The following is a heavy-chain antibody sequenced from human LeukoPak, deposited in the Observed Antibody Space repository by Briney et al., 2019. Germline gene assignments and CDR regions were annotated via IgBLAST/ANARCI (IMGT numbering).Heavy chain of an antibody. CDR3: ARVVPAAMEGYYYYYKDV. J-gene: IGHJ6*03. CDR1: GGSISSYY. Sequence: SETLSLTCTVSGGSISSYYWSWIRQPPGKGLEWIGYIYTSGSTNYNPSLKSRVTISVDTSKNQFSLKLSSVTAADTAVYYCARVVPAAMEGYYYYYKDVWGKGTTVTVSS. V-gene: IGHV4-4*09. D-gene: IGHD2-2*01. CDR2: IYTSGST.